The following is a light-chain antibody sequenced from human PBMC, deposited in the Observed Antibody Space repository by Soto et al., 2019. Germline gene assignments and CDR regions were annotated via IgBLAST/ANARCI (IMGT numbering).Light chain of an antibody. J-gene: IGLJ1*01. CDR1: SSDVGAYNY. CDR2: DVT. V-gene: IGLV2-11*01. Sequence: QSVLTQPRSVSGSPGQSVTISCTGTSSDVGAYNYVSWYQQHPGRVPKLMIYDVTKRPSGVPDRFSGSKSGNTASLTISGLQAEDEAVYYCCSYTGRYTAYVFGIGTKVTVL. CDR3: CSYTGRYTAYV.